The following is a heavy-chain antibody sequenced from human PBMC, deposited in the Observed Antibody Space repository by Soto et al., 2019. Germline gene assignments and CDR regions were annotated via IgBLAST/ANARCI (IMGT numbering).Heavy chain of an antibody. CDR3: ARDADYGGSRGGMDV. CDR1: GGSVNNADYF. D-gene: IGHD4-17*01. J-gene: IGHJ6*02. CDR2: IYYSGST. V-gene: IGHV4-31*03. Sequence: QVRLEESGPGLVKPSETLSLICSVSGGSVNNADYFWSWIRHHPENGLEWIGYIYYSGSTRYNPSFKTRATLSIDTTKTQFSLMLNFVTVADTAVYFCARDADYGGSRGGMDVWGRVTTVTVSS.